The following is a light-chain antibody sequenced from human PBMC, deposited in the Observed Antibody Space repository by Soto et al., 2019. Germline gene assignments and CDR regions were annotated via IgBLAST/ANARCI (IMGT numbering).Light chain of an antibody. V-gene: IGLV2-23*01. CDR2: EDN. Sequence: QPALTQPASVSGSPGQSITISCTGTSSDVGSYNLVSWYQQHPGKAPKFMIYEDNKRPSGVSNRFSGSKSGNTASLTISGLQAEDEADYYCCSYVGSNTLVFGGGTKVTVL. CDR3: CSYVGSNTLV. J-gene: IGLJ2*01. CDR1: SSDVGSYNL.